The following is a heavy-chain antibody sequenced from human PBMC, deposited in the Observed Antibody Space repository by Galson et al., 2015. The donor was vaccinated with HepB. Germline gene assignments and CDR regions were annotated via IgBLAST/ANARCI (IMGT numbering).Heavy chain of an antibody. J-gene: IGHJ4*02. V-gene: IGHV5-51*01. CDR3: ARGNPDRPGTDYDFWSGYYVPSSFDY. D-gene: IGHD3-3*01. CDR2: IYPGDSDT. Sequence: QSGAEVKKPGESLKISCKGSGYSFTSYWIGWVRQMPGKGLEWMGIIYPGDSDTRYSPSFQGQVTISADKSISTAYLQWSSLKASDTAMYYCARGNPDRPGTDYDFWSGYYVPSSFDYWGQGTLVTVSS. CDR1: GYSFTSYW.